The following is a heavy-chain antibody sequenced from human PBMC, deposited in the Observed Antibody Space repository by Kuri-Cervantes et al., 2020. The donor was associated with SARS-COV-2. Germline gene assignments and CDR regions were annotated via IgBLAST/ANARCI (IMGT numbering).Heavy chain of an antibody. CDR1: GGSFSGYC. Sequence: SETLSLTCAVYGGSFSGYCWSWIRQPPGKGLEWIGEINHSGSTNYNPSLKSRVTISVDTSKNQFSLKLSSVTAADTAVYYCARGGGNEDYYYGMDVWGQGTTVTVSS. J-gene: IGHJ6*02. CDR2: INHSGST. D-gene: IGHD4-23*01. V-gene: IGHV4-34*01. CDR3: ARGGGNEDYYYGMDV.